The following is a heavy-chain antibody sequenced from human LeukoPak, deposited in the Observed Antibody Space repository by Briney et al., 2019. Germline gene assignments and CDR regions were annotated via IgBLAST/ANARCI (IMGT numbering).Heavy chain of an antibody. V-gene: IGHV1-46*01. J-gene: IGHJ4*02. CDR2: INPSGGST. Sequence: GASVKVSCKASGYTFTSYYMHWVRQAPGQGLEWMGIINPSGGSTSYAQKFQGRVTMTRDTSTSTVYMELSSLRSEDTAVYYCAKDAAYYDFWSGYFSFDYWGQGALVTVSS. CDR3: AKDAAYYDFWSGYFSFDY. D-gene: IGHD3-3*01. CDR1: GYTFTSYY.